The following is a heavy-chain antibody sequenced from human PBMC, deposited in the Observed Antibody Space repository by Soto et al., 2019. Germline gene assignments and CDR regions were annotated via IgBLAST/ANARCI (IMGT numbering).Heavy chain of an antibody. CDR1: GGIFTNNA. D-gene: IGHD5-18*01. Sequence: QVQVVQSGAEVKKPGSSVKVSCKVSGGIFTNNAISWVRQAPGQGLEWLGGVIPLFDTAYYAQIFRGRLRISAHGATTTAYMDLSGLTSADPAAYFCATGGHNDGYNFYHGMDVWGQGTTVTVS. V-gene: IGHV1-69*01. J-gene: IGHJ6*02. CDR2: VIPLFDTA. CDR3: ATGGHNDGYNFYHGMDV.